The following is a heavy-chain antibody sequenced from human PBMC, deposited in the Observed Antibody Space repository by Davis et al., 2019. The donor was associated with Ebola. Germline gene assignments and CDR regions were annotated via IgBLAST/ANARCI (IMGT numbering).Heavy chain of an antibody. CDR3: AREIANGHHGMDV. CDR1: GFTFSDYL. V-gene: IGHV3-7*01. Sequence: GESLKISCEASGFTFSDYLMTWVRQAPGKALEWVANINQYGGEEYYVDSVKGRFTISRDNAKNSLYLHLQSVRAEDTAIYYCAREIANGHHGMDVWGQGTTITVSS. D-gene: IGHD2-8*01. CDR2: INQYGGEE. J-gene: IGHJ6*02.